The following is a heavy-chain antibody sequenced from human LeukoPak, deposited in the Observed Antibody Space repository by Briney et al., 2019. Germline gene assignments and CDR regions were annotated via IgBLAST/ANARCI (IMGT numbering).Heavy chain of an antibody. Sequence: QAGGSLRLSCAASGFTFDDYTMHWVRHAPGKGLEWVSLISWDGGSTYYADSVKGRFTISRDNSKNSLYLQMNSLRTEDTALYYCAKDPSPMIVVGGDAFDIWGQGTMVTVSS. D-gene: IGHD3-22*01. CDR2: ISWDGGST. J-gene: IGHJ3*02. V-gene: IGHV3-43*01. CDR3: AKDPSPMIVVGGDAFDI. CDR1: GFTFDDYT.